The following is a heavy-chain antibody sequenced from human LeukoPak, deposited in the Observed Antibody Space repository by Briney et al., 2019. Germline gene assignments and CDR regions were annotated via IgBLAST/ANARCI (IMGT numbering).Heavy chain of an antibody. CDR1: GYTLTELS. V-gene: IGHV1-24*01. J-gene: IGHJ4*02. CDR2: FDPEDGET. Sequence: GASVKVSCKVSGYTLTELSMHWVRQAPGKGLEWMGGFDPEDGETIYAQKFQGRVTMTEDTSTDTAYMELSNLRSEDTAVYYCATDPHYGSGMGGYYWGQGTLVTVSS. D-gene: IGHD3-10*01. CDR3: ATDPHYGSGMGGYY.